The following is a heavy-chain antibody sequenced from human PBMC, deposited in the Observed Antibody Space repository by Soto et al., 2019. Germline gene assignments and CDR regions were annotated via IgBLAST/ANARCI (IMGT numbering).Heavy chain of an antibody. J-gene: IGHJ2*01. Sequence: QITVKGSGPKLVKPSPPLTLTCAFSGFSLSTSGVGVSWFRQPPGKAPEWLALTYWDDDKRYRPSLTSRLSITKDTSKDQVVFTMTNMDPVDTATYYCVTQDWNNNSYYFDLWGRGTLVTVSS. V-gene: IGHV2-5*02. CDR2: TYWDDDK. CDR1: GFSLSTSGVG. D-gene: IGHD1-1*01. CDR3: VTQDWNNNSYYFDL.